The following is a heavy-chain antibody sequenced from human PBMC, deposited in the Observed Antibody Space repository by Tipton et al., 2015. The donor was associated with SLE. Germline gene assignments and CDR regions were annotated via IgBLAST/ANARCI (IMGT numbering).Heavy chain of an antibody. J-gene: IGHJ4*02. CDR2: IKYSGST. D-gene: IGHD6-13*01. CDR3: ARRRGSSWYEDYFDY. Sequence: TLSLTCTVSGGPISSHYWSWIRRPPGKALEWIAYIKYSGSTNYNPPLKSRVTMSVDTSKNQFSLKLSSVTAADTAVYYCARRRGSSWYEDYFDYWGQGTLVTVSS. V-gene: IGHV4-59*11. CDR1: GGPISSHY.